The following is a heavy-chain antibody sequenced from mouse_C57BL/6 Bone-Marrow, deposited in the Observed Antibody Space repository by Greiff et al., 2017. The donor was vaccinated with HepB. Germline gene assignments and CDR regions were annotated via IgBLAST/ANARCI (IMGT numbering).Heavy chain of an antibody. J-gene: IGHJ4*01. V-gene: IGHV6-6*01. CDR2: IRNKANNHAT. CDR1: GFTFSDAW. CDR3: TKVATDYYAMDY. Sequence: EVQLQESGGGLVQPGGSMKLSCAASGFTFSDAWMDWVRQSPEKGLEWVAEIRNKANNHATYYAESVKGRFTISRDDSKSSVYLQMNSLRAEDTGIYYCTKVATDYYAMDYWGQGTSVTVSS. D-gene: IGHD1-1*01.